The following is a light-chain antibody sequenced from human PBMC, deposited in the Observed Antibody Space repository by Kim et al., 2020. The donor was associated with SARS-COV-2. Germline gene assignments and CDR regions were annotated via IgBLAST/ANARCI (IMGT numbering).Light chain of an antibody. V-gene: IGKV1-5*03. J-gene: IGKJ1*01. Sequence: DVQMTQSPSTLSASVGDRVTITCRASQSISSWLAWYQQKPGKAPKLLIYKASSLESGVPSRFSGSGSGTEFTLTICSLQAEDFATYFCQQYYSDWTFGQGTKVDIK. CDR1: QSISSW. CDR2: KAS. CDR3: QQYYSDWT.